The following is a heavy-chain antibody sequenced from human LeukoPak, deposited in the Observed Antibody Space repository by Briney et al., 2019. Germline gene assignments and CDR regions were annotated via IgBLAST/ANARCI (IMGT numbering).Heavy chain of an antibody. D-gene: IGHD3-3*01. V-gene: IGHV4-31*03. Sequence: NSSETLSLTCTVSGGSISSGGYYWSWIRQHPGKGLEWIGYIYYSGSTYYNPSLKSRVTISVDTSKNQFSLKLSSVTAADTAVYYCARAQRITIFGVVIMEGAFDIWGQGTMVTVSS. J-gene: IGHJ3*02. CDR2: IYYSGST. CDR1: GGSISSGGYY. CDR3: ARAQRITIFGVVIMEGAFDI.